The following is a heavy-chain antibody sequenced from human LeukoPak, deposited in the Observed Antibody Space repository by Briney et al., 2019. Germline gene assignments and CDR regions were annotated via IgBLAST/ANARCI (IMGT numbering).Heavy chain of an antibody. CDR3: AREQTYYYDSSGYSPFDY. J-gene: IGHJ4*02. CDR1: GGSISSSSYC. D-gene: IGHD3-22*01. Sequence: KTSETLSLTCTVSGGSISSSSYCWGWIRQPPGKGLEWIGSIYYSGSTCYNPSLKSRVTISVDTSKNQFSLKLSSVTAADTAVYYCAREQTYYYDSSGYSPFDYWGQGTLVTVSS. V-gene: IGHV4-39*07. CDR2: IYYSGST.